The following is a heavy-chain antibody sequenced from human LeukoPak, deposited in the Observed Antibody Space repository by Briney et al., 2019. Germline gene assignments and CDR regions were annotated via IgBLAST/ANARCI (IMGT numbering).Heavy chain of an antibody. Sequence: KPSGNLSLTCTVSGGSLSRYYWSWIRQPPGKGLEWIGYIYYSGSTNYNPSLKSRVTISVDTSKNQFSLKLSSVTAADTAVYYCARHDMDIAGADPDYFDYWGQGTLVTVSS. CDR2: IYYSGST. J-gene: IGHJ4*02. V-gene: IGHV4-59*08. D-gene: IGHD1-26*01. CDR1: GGSLSRYY. CDR3: ARHDMDIAGADPDYFDY.